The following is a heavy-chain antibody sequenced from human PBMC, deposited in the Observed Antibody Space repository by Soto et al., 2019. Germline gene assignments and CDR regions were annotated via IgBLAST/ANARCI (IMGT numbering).Heavy chain of an antibody. D-gene: IGHD4-17*01. V-gene: IGHV3-23*01. CDR1: GFTFTTYA. CDR2: VAANVTNR. CDR3: AGDYLRLNTLNGNFYSFGMDV. Sequence: HPGGSLRLSCAASGFTFTTYAMSWVRQAPGKGLGWVSTVAANVTNRHYADFVKGRFTISRDNSKNTLSLQMNSLRVEDTAIYYCAGDYLRLNTLNGNFYSFGMDVWGQGTAVTVSS. J-gene: IGHJ6*02.